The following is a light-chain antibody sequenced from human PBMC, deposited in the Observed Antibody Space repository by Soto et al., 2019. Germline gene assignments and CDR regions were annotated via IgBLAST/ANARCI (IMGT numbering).Light chain of an antibody. V-gene: IGLV2-8*01. Sequence: QSVLTQPPSASGSPGQSVTIPCAGTSTDVGEYNYVSWYQQHPGKVPKLIIFEVNKRPSRVPDRFSGSKSGDTASLTVSGLQAEDEADYYCSSFVGAPVIFGGGTKVTVL. CDR1: STDVGEYNY. CDR3: SSFVGAPVI. J-gene: IGLJ2*01. CDR2: EVN.